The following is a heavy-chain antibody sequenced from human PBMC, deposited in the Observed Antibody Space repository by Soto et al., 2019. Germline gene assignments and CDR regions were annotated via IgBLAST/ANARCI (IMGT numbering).Heavy chain of an antibody. Sequence: VGSLRLSCAASGFTFSSYAMSWVRQAPGKGLEWVSAISGSGGSTYYADSVKGRFTISRDNSKNTLYLQMNSLRAEDTAVYYCAKEAYYYDSSGYYYVRYYGMDVWGQGPTVSVSS. CDR3: AKEAYYYDSSGYYYVRYYGMDV. D-gene: IGHD3-22*01. J-gene: IGHJ6*02. CDR2: ISGSGGST. V-gene: IGHV3-23*01. CDR1: GFTFSSYA.